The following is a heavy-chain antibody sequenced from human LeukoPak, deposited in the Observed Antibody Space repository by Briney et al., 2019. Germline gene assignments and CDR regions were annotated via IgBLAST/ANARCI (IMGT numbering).Heavy chain of an antibody. D-gene: IGHD2-15*01. Sequence: GGSLRLSCAASGFTFDDYGMSWVRQAPGKGLEWVSGINWNGGSTGYADSVKGRFTISRDNSKNTLYLQMSSLRAEDTAVYYCARGTPLTGYCSGGSCYDYWGQGTLVTVSP. J-gene: IGHJ4*02. CDR1: GFTFDDYG. CDR3: ARGTPLTGYCSGGSCYDY. CDR2: INWNGGST. V-gene: IGHV3-20*04.